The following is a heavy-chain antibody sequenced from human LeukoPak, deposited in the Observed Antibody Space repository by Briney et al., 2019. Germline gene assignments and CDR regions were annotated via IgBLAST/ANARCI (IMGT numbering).Heavy chain of an antibody. J-gene: IGHJ5*02. CDR3: ARDPVASTLSGFDP. D-gene: IGHD2-15*01. V-gene: IGHV1-2*02. Sequence: ASVKVSCKASGYTFTGYYMHWVRQAPGQGLEWMGWINPNSGGTNYAQKFQGRVTMTRDTSVSTAYMELSRLRSDDTAVYYCARDPVASTLSGFDPWGQGTLVTVSS. CDR1: GYTFTGYY. CDR2: INPNSGGT.